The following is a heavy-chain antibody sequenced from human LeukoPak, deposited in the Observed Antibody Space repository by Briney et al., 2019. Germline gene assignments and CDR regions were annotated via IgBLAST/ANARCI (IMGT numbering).Heavy chain of an antibody. V-gene: IGHV3-23*01. CDR3: AKTTTGYSSGRYPAWPVDY. CDR2: ISGSGGGT. Sequence: GGSLRLSCAASGFTFGSYAGSWVRQAPGKGLEWVSGISGSGGGTYYANSVKGRFTISRENSKNTVYLQMNSLSTEDTAVYHCAKTTTGYSSGRYPAWPVDYWGQGTLVTVSS. D-gene: IGHD6-19*01. CDR1: GFTFGSYA. J-gene: IGHJ4*02.